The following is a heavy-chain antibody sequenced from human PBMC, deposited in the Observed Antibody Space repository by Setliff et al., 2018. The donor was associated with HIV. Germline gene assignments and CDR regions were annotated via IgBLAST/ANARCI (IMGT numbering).Heavy chain of an antibody. V-gene: IGHV1-8*02. D-gene: IGHD3-22*01. J-gene: IGHJ6*03. CDR2: MNPNSGNT. CDR3: ARARRDSYDRGRRNHYYIDV. CDR1: GYTFSGYD. Sequence: ASVKVSCKASGYTFSGYDINWVRQATGQGLEWMGWMNPNSGNTGYAQKFQGRVTMTRDTSIGTAYMELNNLKFEDTAVYYCARARRDSYDRGRRNHYYIDVWGKGTPVTVSS.